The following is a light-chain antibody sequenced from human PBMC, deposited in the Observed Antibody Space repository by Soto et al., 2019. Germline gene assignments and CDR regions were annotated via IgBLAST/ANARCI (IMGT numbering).Light chain of an antibody. J-gene: IGKJ5*01. CDR2: TAS. CDR3: QEAYSFPVT. V-gene: IGKV1D-12*01. Sequence: DIQTTQSPSSVSASVGDRFTITCRASQDISKWIAWYQQKPGRAPKLLIHTASTIQREVPSRFSVSGSGTDFTLTISSLQPEDFATYYCQEAYSFPVTFGLGTRLEIK. CDR1: QDISKW.